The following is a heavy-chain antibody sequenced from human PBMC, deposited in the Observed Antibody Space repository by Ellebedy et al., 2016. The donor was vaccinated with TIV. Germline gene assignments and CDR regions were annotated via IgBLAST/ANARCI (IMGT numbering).Heavy chain of an antibody. Sequence: SVKVSXKASGGSFSSYAISWVRQAPGQGLEWMGGIIPFFGTPKYAQEFQGRVTITADESTSTAYMELSSLRSEDTAVYYCARDAFYYGTESYYSPTPFDHWGQGTLVTVSS. CDR3: ARDAFYYGTESYYSPTPFDH. D-gene: IGHD3-10*01. V-gene: IGHV1-69*13. CDR1: GGSFSSYA. CDR2: IIPFFGTP. J-gene: IGHJ4*02.